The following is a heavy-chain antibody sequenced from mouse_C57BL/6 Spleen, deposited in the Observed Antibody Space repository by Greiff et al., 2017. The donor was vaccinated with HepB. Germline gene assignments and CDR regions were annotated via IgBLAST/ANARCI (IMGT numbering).Heavy chain of an antibody. CDR2: IDPSDSYT. Sequence: VQLQQSGAELVMPGASVKLSCKASGYTFTSYWMHWVKQRPGQGLEWIGEIDPSDSYTNYNQKFKGKSTLTVDKSSSTAYMQLSSLTSEDSAVYYCARVRFITTVVDYFDYWGQGTTLTVSS. CDR1: GYTFTSYW. V-gene: IGHV1-69*01. CDR3: ARVRFITTVVDYFDY. D-gene: IGHD1-1*01. J-gene: IGHJ2*01.